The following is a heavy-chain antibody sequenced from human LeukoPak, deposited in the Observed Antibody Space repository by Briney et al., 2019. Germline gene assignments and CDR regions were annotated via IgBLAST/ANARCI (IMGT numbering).Heavy chain of an antibody. CDR2: ISRSSSYT. D-gene: IGHD2-21*01. CDR3: ARDPRDSGNRRPYFFDY. V-gene: IGHV3-11*06. Sequence: KPGGSLRLSCVASGVTFSDYYMNWIRQAPGEGLEWLSCISRSSSYTNYADSVKGRFTISRDNAKNSLYLQMNSLRAEDTAVYYCARDPRDSGNRRPYFFDYWGQGTLVTVSS. J-gene: IGHJ4*02. CDR1: GVTFSDYY.